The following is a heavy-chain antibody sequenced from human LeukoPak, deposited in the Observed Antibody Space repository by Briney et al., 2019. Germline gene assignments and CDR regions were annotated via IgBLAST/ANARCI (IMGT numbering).Heavy chain of an antibody. Sequence: SETLSLTCTVSGYSISSGYYWGWIRQPPGKGLEWIGSIYHSGSPYYNPSLKSRVTISVDTSKNQFSLKLSSVTAADTAVYYCARKGRGPYGSVNGYFDYWGQGTLVTVSS. J-gene: IGHJ4*02. V-gene: IGHV4-38-2*02. D-gene: IGHD3-10*01. CDR3: ARKGRGPYGSVNGYFDY. CDR2: IYHSGSP. CDR1: GYSISSGYY.